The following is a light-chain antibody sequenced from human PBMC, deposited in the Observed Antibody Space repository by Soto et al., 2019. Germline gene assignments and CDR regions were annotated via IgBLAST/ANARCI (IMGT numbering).Light chain of an antibody. Sequence: EIVMTQSPATLSVSPGESATLSCWASQTVSSNLAWYQQKPGQAPRLLIYAASTRATGVPARFSGSGSGTEFTLTISSLQAEDFAVYYCQQYNNWPPWTFGQGTKV. CDR3: QQYNNWPPWT. CDR2: AAS. V-gene: IGKV3-15*01. CDR1: QTVSSN. J-gene: IGKJ1*01.